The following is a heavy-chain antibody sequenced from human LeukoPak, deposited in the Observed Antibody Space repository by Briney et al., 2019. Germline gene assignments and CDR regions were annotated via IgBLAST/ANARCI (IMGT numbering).Heavy chain of an antibody. CDR1: GGSISSYY. J-gene: IGHJ5*02. Sequence: SETLSLTCTVSGGSISSYYWSWIRQPPGKGLEWIGYISNNGNINHNPSLKSRVTISVDTSKNQFSLKLSSVTAADTAVYYCARYRHHNWFDPWGQGTLVTVSS. CDR2: ISNNGNI. CDR3: ARYRHHNWFDP. V-gene: IGHV4-59*08.